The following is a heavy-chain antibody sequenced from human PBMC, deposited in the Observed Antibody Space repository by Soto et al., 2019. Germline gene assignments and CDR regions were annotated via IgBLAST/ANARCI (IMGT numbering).Heavy chain of an antibody. CDR3: ATALGSGDFDY. J-gene: IGHJ4*02. D-gene: IGHD3-16*01. V-gene: IGHV3-23*01. CDR1: GFTFSSYA. Sequence: GGSLRLSCAASGFTFSSYAMSWVRQAPGKGLEWVSVISGSGGSTYYADSVKGRFTISRDNSKNTLYVQINSLRAADTAVYYCATALGSGDFDYWGQGTLVTVSS. CDR2: ISGSGGST.